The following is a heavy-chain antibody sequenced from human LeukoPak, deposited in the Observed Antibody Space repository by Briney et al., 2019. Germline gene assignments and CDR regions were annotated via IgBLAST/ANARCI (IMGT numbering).Heavy chain of an antibody. Sequence: ASVKVSCKASGYTFTGYYMHWVRQAPGQGLEWMGRINPNSGGTNYAQKFQGRVTMTRDTSIRTAYMELSRLRSDDTAVYYCARPYTSLYYSNYQQLFDYWGQGTLVTVSS. CDR2: INPNSGGT. J-gene: IGHJ4*02. D-gene: IGHD4-11*01. CDR1: GYTFTGYY. CDR3: ARPYTSLYYSNYQQLFDY. V-gene: IGHV1-2*06.